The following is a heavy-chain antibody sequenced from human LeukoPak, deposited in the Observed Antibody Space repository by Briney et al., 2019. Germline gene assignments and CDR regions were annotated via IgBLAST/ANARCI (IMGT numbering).Heavy chain of an antibody. CDR3: ARGLGTMVRGVITSYYYYYYMDV. CDR1: GYTFTSYG. Sequence: ASVKVSCKASGYTFTSYGINWVRQATGQGLEWMGWMNPNSGNTGYAQKFQGRVTMTRNTSISTAYMELSSLRSEDTAVYYCARGLGTMVRGVITSYYYYYYMDVWGKGTTVTISS. CDR2: MNPNSGNT. D-gene: IGHD3-10*01. V-gene: IGHV1-8*02. J-gene: IGHJ6*03.